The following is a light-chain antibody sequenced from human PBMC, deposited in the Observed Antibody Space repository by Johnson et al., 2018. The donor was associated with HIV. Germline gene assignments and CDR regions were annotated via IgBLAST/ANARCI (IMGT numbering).Light chain of an antibody. Sequence: QPVLTQPPSVSAAPGQKVTISCSGSSSNIGNNYVSWYQQLPGTAPKLLIYDNNKRPSGIPDRFSGPKSGTSATLGITGLQTGDEADYYCGTWDSSLSAYYVFGTGTKVTVL. CDR2: DNN. CDR1: SSNIGNNY. J-gene: IGLJ1*01. CDR3: GTWDSSLSAYYV. V-gene: IGLV1-51*01.